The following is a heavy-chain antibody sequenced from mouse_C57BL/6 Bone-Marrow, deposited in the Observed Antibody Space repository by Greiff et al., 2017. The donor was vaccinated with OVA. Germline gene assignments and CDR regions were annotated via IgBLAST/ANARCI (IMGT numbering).Heavy chain of an antibody. D-gene: IGHD1-1*02. CDR2: IYPGNSDT. V-gene: IGHV1-5*01. CDR1: GYTFTSYW. J-gene: IGHJ4*01. CDR3: TRGLCPYYAMDD. Sequence: VQLQQSGTVLARPGASVKMSCKTSGYTFTSYWMHWVKQRPGQGLAWIGAIYPGNSDTSYNQKFKGKAKLTAVTSASTAYMELSSLTNEDSAVYYCTRGLCPYYAMDDWGQGTSVTVSS.